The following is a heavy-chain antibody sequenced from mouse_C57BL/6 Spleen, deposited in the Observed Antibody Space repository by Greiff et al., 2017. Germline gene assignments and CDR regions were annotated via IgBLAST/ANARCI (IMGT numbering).Heavy chain of an antibody. CDR1: GYSITSGYY. D-gene: IGHD4-1*01. Sequence: DVQLQESGPGLVKPSQSLSLTCSVTGYSITSGYYWNWIRQFPGNKLEWMGYISYDGSNNYNPSLKNRISITRDTSKNQFFLKLNSVTTEDTATYYCARGELGPYYFDYWGQGTTLTVSS. J-gene: IGHJ2*01. CDR3: ARGELGPYYFDY. CDR2: ISYDGSN. V-gene: IGHV3-6*01.